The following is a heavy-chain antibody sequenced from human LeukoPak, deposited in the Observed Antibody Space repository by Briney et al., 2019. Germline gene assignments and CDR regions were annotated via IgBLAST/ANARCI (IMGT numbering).Heavy chain of an antibody. CDR2: ITNTGSGT. V-gene: IGHV3-23*01. CDR1: GFTVSSYA. CDR3: AKSSGWFPYLDY. Sequence: GGSLRLSCVASGFTVSSYALSWVRQAPGKGLEWVSAITNTGSGTYYADSVKGRFTIYRDNSKNTLYLQMNSLRAEDTAIYYCAKSSGWFPYLDYWGQGTLVTVFS. D-gene: IGHD6-19*01. J-gene: IGHJ4*02.